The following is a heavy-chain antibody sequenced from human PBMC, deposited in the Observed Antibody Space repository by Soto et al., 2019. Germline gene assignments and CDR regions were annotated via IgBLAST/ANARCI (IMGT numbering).Heavy chain of an antibody. D-gene: IGHD4-17*01. CDR3: ATVSSNGDYYMDV. J-gene: IGHJ6*03. V-gene: IGHV1-24*01. CDR2: FDPEDGET. CDR1: GYTHTELS. Sequence: APVKVSCKVSGYTHTELSMHWVRQAPGKGLEWMGGFDPEDGETIYAQKFQGRVTTTEDTSTDTAYMELSSLRSEDTAVYYCATVSSNGDYYMDVWGKGTTVTVSS.